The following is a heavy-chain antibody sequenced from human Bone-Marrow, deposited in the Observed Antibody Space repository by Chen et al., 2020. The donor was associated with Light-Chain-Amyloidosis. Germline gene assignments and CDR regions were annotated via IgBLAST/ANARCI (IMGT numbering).Heavy chain of an antibody. CDR3: ARTPDATHYYYGMDV. J-gene: IGHJ6*02. D-gene: IGHD2-15*01. V-gene: IGHV1-3*04. CDR2: INTANGYT. Sequence: QVQLVQSGAEVKKPGASVKVSCTASGYTFTGYYMHWVRQAPGQGLEWMGWINTANGYTKYSQKFQGRVTINRDTSASTAYMEVSSLRFEDTAVYYCARTPDATHYYYGMDVWGQGTTVTVSS. CDR1: GYTFTGYY.